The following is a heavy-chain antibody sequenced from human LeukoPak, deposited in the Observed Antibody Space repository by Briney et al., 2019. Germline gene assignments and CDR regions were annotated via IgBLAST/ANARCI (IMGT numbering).Heavy chain of an antibody. CDR1: GDSITSYY. J-gene: IGHJ6*02. CDR2: FSYSGST. Sequence: SETLSLTCTVSGDSITSYYWSWIRQTPGKGLEWIGYFSYSGSTNYNPSLKSRVTISVDRSKNQFSLKLSSVTAADTAVYYCARSDYYGSGRGSFDVWGQGATVSVSS. V-gene: IGHV4-59*08. CDR3: ARSDYYGSGRGSFDV. D-gene: IGHD3-10*01.